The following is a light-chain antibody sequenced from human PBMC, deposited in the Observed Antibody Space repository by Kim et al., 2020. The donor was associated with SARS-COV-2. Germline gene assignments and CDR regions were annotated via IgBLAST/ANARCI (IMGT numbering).Light chain of an antibody. CDR1: SLTNYY. V-gene: IGLV3-19*01. J-gene: IGLJ2*01. Sequence: ALGQTVTITCQGDSLTNYYANWYQQKPGQAPLLVFSGKNNRPSGIPDRFFGSSSGNTVSLTITGTQAEDGADYYCQSRDSSGNHVIFGGGTQLTVL. CDR2: GKN. CDR3: QSRDSSGNHVI.